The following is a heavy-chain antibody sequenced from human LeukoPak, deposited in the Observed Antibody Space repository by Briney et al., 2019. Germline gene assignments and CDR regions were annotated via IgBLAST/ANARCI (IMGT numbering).Heavy chain of an antibody. D-gene: IGHD3-22*01. Sequence: PSETLSLTCTVSGGSISSYYWSWIRQPPGQGLEWIGYIYYSGSTNCNPSVKSRVAMSVDTSKKQFSLKLSSLAAADTAVYYCARRTPSGYTDYWGQGTLVTVSS. J-gene: IGHJ4*02. CDR1: GGSISSYY. V-gene: IGHV4-59*01. CDR2: IYYSGST. CDR3: ARRTPSGYTDY.